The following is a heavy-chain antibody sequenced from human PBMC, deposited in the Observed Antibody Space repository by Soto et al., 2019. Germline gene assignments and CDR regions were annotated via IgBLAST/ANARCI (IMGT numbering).Heavy chain of an antibody. CDR2: INHNSGAT. CDR3: ATFYYDSNDYEDYFDH. J-gene: IGHJ4*02. V-gene: IGHV1-2*02. CDR1: VYTFTSYY. D-gene: IGHD3-22*01. Sequence: AGLNVSCKTSVYTFTSYYLHWVRQAPGRGLEWMGWINHNSGATHYAPKFQGRVTMTRDTSITTTYMEMTVLRSDDTAVYYCATFYYDSNDYEDYFDHWGQGTLVTVSS.